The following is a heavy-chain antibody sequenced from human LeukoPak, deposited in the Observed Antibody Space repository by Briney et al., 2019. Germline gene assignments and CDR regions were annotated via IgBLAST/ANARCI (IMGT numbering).Heavy chain of an antibody. CDR2: ISSSSSTI. Sequence: GGSLRLSCAASGFTFSSYSMNWVRQCPGKGLEWVSYISSSSSTIYYADSVKGRFTISRDNAKNSLYLQMNSLRAEDTAVYYCARGPGIAAAGHLFGYWGQGTLVTVSS. J-gene: IGHJ4*02. V-gene: IGHV3-48*01. CDR3: ARGPGIAAAGHLFGY. D-gene: IGHD6-13*01. CDR1: GFTFSSYS.